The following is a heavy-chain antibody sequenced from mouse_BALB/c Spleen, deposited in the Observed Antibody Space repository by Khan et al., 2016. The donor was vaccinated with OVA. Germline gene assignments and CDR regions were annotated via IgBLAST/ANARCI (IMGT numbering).Heavy chain of an antibody. CDR3: ARWCSSGPSWFTY. J-gene: IGHJ3*01. D-gene: IGHD3-1*01. CDR2: IRYDGNT. V-gene: IGHV3-6*02. Sequence: VQLKESGPGLVKPSQSLSLTCSVTGYSITNGYFWNWIRQFPGNNLEWMGYIRYDGNTNYNPSLKNRISITRDTSKNQFFLNLNSVTPEDTATSDCARWCSSGPSWFTYWGQGTLVTVSA. CDR1: GYSITNGYF.